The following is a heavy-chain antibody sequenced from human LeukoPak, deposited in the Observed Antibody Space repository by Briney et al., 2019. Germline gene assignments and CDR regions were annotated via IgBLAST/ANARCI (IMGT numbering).Heavy chain of an antibody. CDR3: AKGKSSSWFDAFDI. CDR2: IRYDGSNK. Sequence: GGSLRLSCAASGFTFSSYGMHWVRQAPGKGLGWVAFIRYDGSNKYYADSVKGRFTISRDNSKNTLYLQMNSLKTEDTAVYYCAKGKSSSWFDAFDIWGQGTMVTVSS. J-gene: IGHJ3*02. CDR1: GFTFSSYG. V-gene: IGHV3-30*02. D-gene: IGHD6-13*01.